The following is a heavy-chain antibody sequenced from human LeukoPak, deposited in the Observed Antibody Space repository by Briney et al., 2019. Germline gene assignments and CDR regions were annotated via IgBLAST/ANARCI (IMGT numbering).Heavy chain of an antibody. D-gene: IGHD1-26*01. CDR2: ISSSSSYI. Sequence: GGSLRLACAASGFTVSSDYMSWVRQAPGKGLEWVSSISSSSSYIYYADSVKGRFTISRDNAKNSLYLQMNSLRAEDTAVYYCARDLVGAADYYYGMDVWGQGTTVTVSS. CDR1: GFTVSSDY. V-gene: IGHV3-21*01. CDR3: ARDLVGAADYYYGMDV. J-gene: IGHJ6*02.